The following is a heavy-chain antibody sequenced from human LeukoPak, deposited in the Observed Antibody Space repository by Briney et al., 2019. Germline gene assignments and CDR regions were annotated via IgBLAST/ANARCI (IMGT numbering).Heavy chain of an antibody. V-gene: IGHV3-30-3*01. Sequence: GRSLRLSCAASGFTLSSYGLHWFRQAPGKGLEWVAVISSDGSSKSYADSVKGRFTSSRDNSKNTLYLQMNSLRAEDTAVYYCGRNLSGYYSADYWGQGTLVTVSS. D-gene: IGHD3-3*01. CDR2: ISSDGSSK. CDR3: GRNLSGYYSADY. J-gene: IGHJ4*02. CDR1: GFTLSSYG.